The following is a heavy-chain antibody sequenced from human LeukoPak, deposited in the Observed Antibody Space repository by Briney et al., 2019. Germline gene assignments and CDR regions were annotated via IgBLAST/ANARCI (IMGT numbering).Heavy chain of an antibody. V-gene: IGHV3-20*04. CDR3: ARVKYCSSTSCYGFDY. Sequence: PGGSLRLSCAASGFTFDDYGMSWVRQAPGKGLEWVSGINWNGGSTGYADSVKGRFTISRDNAKNSLYLQMNSLRAEDTALYYCARVKYCSSTSCYGFDYWGQGTLVTVSS. CDR2: INWNGGST. D-gene: IGHD2-2*01. CDR1: GFTFDDYG. J-gene: IGHJ4*02.